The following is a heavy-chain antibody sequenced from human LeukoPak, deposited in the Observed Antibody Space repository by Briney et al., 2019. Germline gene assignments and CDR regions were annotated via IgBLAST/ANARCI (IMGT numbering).Heavy chain of an antibody. Sequence: ASAKVSCKASGYTFTSYGIIWVRQAPGQGLEWMGWISAYKGNTKYAQKFQGRVTMTTDTSTRTVYMEVRSLRSDDTAVYYCARDSLNSGWDFDYWGQGTLVTVSS. CDR1: GYTFTSYG. CDR3: ARDSLNSGWDFDY. V-gene: IGHV1-18*01. J-gene: IGHJ4*02. CDR2: ISAYKGNT. D-gene: IGHD6-19*01.